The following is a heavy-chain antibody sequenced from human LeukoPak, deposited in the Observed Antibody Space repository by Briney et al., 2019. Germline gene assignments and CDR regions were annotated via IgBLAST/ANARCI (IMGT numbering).Heavy chain of an antibody. V-gene: IGHV3-30*03. CDR2: ISHDGSNK. CDR3: ARGKYYYDSSGPEYFQH. CDR1: GFTFSNYW. J-gene: IGHJ1*01. D-gene: IGHD3-22*01. Sequence: GGSLRLSCAASGFTFSNYWMHWVRQAPGKGLEWVAVISHDGSNKKYADSVKGRFTISRDNSKNTLYLQMNSLRVEDTAVYYCARGKYYYDSSGPEYFQHWGQGTLVTVSS.